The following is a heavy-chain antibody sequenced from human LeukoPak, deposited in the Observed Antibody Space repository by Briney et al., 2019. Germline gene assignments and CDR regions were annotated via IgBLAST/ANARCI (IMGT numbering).Heavy chain of an antibody. CDR3: ASERSYSGSFHLDY. V-gene: IGHV3-7*01. CDR1: EFTFSSYW. CDR2: IKQDGSEK. Sequence: GGSLRLSCAASEFTFSSYWMSWVRQAPGKGLEWVANIKQDGSEKYYVNSVKGRFTISRDNAKNSLYLQMNSLRAEDTAVYYCASERSYSGSFHLDYWGQGTLVTVSS. J-gene: IGHJ4*02. D-gene: IGHD1-26*01.